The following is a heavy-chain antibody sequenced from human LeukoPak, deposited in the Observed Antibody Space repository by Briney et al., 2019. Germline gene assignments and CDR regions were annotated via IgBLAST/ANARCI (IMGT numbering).Heavy chain of an antibody. CDR2: INPSGGRT. D-gene: IGHD4-17*01. J-gene: IGHJ4*02. Sequence: ASVKVSCKASGYTFTTYYMNWVRQAPGQGLEWMGVINPSGGRTTYAQKFQGRVTMSRDTSTSTVYMELSSLRSEDTAVYYCAGGMTTVTAETALGFWGQGTLVTVSS. CDR3: AGGMTTVTAETALGF. CDR1: GYTFTTYY. V-gene: IGHV1-46*01.